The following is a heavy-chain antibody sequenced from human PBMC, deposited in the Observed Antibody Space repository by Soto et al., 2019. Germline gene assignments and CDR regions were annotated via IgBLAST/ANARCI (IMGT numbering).Heavy chain of an antibody. CDR3: ARHSAALLLGFDY. CDR2: IDPTDCYT. V-gene: IGHV5-10-1*01. Sequence: GESLKICCKDSGYISSSHWISWVRQVPGKGLEWMGRIDPTDCYTTYRPSFQGHVTMSADKSITTAYLQWGTRKKSDTAIYYCARHSAALLLGFDYCGHGTSVTVSP. CDR1: GYISSSHW. J-gene: IGHJ4*01. D-gene: IGHD2-2*02.